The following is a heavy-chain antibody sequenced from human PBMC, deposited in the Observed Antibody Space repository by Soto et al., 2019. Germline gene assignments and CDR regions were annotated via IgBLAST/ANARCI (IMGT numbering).Heavy chain of an antibody. CDR2: ISDSGGST. CDR1: GFTFSSYA. Sequence: EVQLLESGGGLVQPGGSLRLSCAASGFTFSSYAMSWVRQAPGKGLEWVSAISDSGGSTYYADSVKGRFTISRDNSKNTLYLQMNSLRAEDTAVYYCAKEGYGDYEGYWYFDLWGRGTLVTVSS. CDR3: AKEGYGDYEGYWYFDL. V-gene: IGHV3-23*01. J-gene: IGHJ2*01. D-gene: IGHD4-17*01.